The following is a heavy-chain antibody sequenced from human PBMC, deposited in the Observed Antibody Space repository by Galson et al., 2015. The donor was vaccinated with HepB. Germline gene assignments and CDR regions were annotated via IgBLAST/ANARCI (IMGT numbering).Heavy chain of an antibody. Sequence: SLRLSCAASGFTFSSNAMSWVRLAPGKGLEWVAGVSGRGDTTYYADSVKGRFIISRDNSKSTVSLQMNSLRAEDAAVYYCAQWGSSWHGGVEGAINYWGQGSLVAVSS. CDR1: GFTFSSNA. D-gene: IGHD6-13*01. J-gene: IGHJ4*02. V-gene: IGHV3-23*01. CDR3: AQWGSSWHGGVEGAINY. CDR2: VSGRGDTT.